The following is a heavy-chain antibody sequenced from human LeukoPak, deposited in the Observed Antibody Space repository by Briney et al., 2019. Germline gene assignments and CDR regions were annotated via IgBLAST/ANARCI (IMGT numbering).Heavy chain of an antibody. V-gene: IGHV3-23*01. CDR3: AKLRGLAVANYYFDY. D-gene: IGHD6-19*01. Sequence: PGGSLRLSCAASGFTFSSYAMTWGRQAPGKGLEWVSGISGSGGRTNYADSVKGRFTISRDNSKNTLYLQMNSLRAEDTTVYYCAKLRGLAVANYYFDYWGQGTLVTVSS. CDR2: ISGSGGRT. J-gene: IGHJ4*02. CDR1: GFTFSSYA.